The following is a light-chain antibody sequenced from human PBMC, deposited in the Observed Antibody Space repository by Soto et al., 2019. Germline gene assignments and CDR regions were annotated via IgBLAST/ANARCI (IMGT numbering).Light chain of an antibody. Sequence: QSALTQPASVSGSPGQSITISCTGTSSDVGGYNYVSWYQQHPGKAPKVMIYEVSNRPSGVSNRFSGSKSGNTASLTISGLQAEDEADYYCRSYTSTSTYVFGTGTKLTVL. CDR3: RSYTSTSTYV. CDR1: SSDVGGYNY. CDR2: EVS. V-gene: IGLV2-14*01. J-gene: IGLJ1*01.